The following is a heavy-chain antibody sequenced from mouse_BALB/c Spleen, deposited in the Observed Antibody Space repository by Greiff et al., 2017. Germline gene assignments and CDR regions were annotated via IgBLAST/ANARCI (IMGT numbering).Heavy chain of an antibody. V-gene: IGHV6-6*02. CDR2: IRLKSNNYAT. J-gene: IGHJ1*01. CDR1: GFTFSNYW. CDR3: TRRYRYEYFDV. D-gene: IGHD2-14*01. Sequence: EVKVEESGGGLVQPGGSMKLSCVASGFTFSNYWMNWVRQSPEKGLEWVAEIRLKSNNYATHYAESVKGRFTISRDDSKSSVYLQMNNLRAEDTGIYYCTRRYRYEYFDVWGAGTTVTVSS.